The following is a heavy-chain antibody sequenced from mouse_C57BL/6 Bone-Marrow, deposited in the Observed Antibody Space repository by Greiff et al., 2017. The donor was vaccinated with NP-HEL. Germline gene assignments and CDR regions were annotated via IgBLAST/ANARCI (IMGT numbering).Heavy chain of an antibody. CDR2: IYPRSGNT. D-gene: IGHD1-1*01. Sequence: QVQLKQSGAELARPGASVKLSCKASGYTFTSYGISWVKQRTGQGLEWIGEIYPRSGNTYYNEKFKGKATLTADKSSSTAYMELRVLTSEDSAVYFCAISYYAGFAYWGQGTLVTVSA. CDR1: GYTFTSYG. CDR3: AISYYAGFAY. J-gene: IGHJ3*01. V-gene: IGHV1-81*01.